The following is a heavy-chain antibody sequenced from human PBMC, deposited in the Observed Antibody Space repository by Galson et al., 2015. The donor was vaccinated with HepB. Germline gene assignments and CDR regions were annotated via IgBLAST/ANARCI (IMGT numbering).Heavy chain of an antibody. CDR3: AKARGSSSGRGIDF. Sequence: SLRLSCAASGFTFDDYAMHWVRQAPGRGLEWVSGISWHSGNIAYADSVKGRFTISRDNAKRSLYLQTNSLRTEDTALYYCAKARGSSSGRGIDFWGQGTLVTVSS. CDR2: ISWHSGNI. D-gene: IGHD3-16*01. CDR1: GFTFDDYA. J-gene: IGHJ4*02. V-gene: IGHV3-9*01.